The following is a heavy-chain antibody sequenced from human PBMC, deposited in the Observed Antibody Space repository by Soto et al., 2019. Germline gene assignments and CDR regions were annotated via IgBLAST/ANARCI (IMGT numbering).Heavy chain of an antibody. V-gene: IGHV4-61*01. J-gene: IGHJ5*02. CDR3: ARGSVGPPRRFDP. CDR2: IYFTGSA. Sequence: PSETLSLTCTVSGDSVNSGTYYWSWIRQPPGKGLEWIGYIYFTGSANYNPSLKSRVTISVDTSKNQFSLKLSSVTAADTAVYYCARGSVGPPRRFDPWGQGTLVTVSS. D-gene: IGHD1-26*01. CDR1: GDSVNSGTYY.